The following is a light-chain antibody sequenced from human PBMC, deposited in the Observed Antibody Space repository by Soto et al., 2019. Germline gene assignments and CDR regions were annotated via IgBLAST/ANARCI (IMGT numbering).Light chain of an antibody. CDR3: QQRSNWPWT. J-gene: IGKJ1*01. CDR1: QSVSSIF. Sequence: IVLPQSQGTLSLSPGERATLSCRATQSVSSIFLAWYQQKPGQAPRLLMYAVFTRATGIPARFSGAGSGTDFTLTISSLEPEDFAVYYCQQRSNWPWTFGQGTKVDIK. CDR2: AVF. V-gene: IGKV3D-20*02.